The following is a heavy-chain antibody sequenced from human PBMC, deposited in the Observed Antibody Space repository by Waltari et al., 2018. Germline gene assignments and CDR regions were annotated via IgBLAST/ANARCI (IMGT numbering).Heavy chain of an antibody. J-gene: IGHJ6*02. V-gene: IGHV3-7*01. D-gene: IGHD1-26*01. CDR3: ARVGATDLPYFYGMDV. CDR1: GLPFGPFW. CDR2: IKQDGSEK. Sequence: EMQLLESGGDLVKPGGFLRLPCGAQGLPFGPFWMTWVRQAPGKGLEWVANIKQDGSEKNYMDSVKGRFTISRDNAKKSLYLEMNNLRVEDTAVYYCARVGATDLPYFYGMDVWGQGTTVTVSS.